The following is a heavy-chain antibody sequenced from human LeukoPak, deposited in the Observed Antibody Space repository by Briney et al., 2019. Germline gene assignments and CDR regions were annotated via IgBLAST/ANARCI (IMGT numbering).Heavy chain of an antibody. Sequence: GGSLRLSCAASGFTFSSYAMSWVRQAPGKGLEWVSGISGSGGRTYYADSVKGRFTISRDNSKNTLHLQMNSLRAEDTAVYYCAKYAGLRINSWYVDSWGQGTLVTVSS. CDR3: AKYAGLRINSWYVDS. J-gene: IGHJ4*02. V-gene: IGHV3-23*01. CDR1: GFTFSSYA. CDR2: ISGSGGRT. D-gene: IGHD6-13*01.